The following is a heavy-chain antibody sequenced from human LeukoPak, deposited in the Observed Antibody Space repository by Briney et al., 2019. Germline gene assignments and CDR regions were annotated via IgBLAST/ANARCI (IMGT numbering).Heavy chain of an antibody. V-gene: IGHV3-23*01. CDR3: AKDRNYYGSGDAFDI. D-gene: IGHD3-10*01. J-gene: IGHJ3*02. CDR2: ISGSGGST. CDR1: GFTFSSYA. Sequence: GGSLRLSCAASGFTFSSYAMSWVRQAPGKGLEWVSAISGSGGSTYCADSVKGRFTISRDNSKNTLYLQMNSLRAEDTAVYYCAKDRNYYGSGDAFDIWGQGTMVTVSS.